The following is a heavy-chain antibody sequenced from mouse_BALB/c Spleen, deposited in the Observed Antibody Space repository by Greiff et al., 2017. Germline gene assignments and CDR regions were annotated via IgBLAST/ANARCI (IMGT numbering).Heavy chain of an antibody. J-gene: IGHJ4*01. CDR3: ARRVITTWYAMDY. CDR2: IYPYNGGT. Sequence: EVQLQQSGPELVKPGASVKISCKASGYTFTDYNMHWVKQSHGKSLEWIGYIYPYNGGTGYNQKFKSKATLTVDNSSSTAYMELRSLTSEDSAVYYCARRVITTWYAMDYWGQGTSVTVSS. CDR1: GYTFTDYN. D-gene: IGHD2-4*01. V-gene: IGHV1S29*02.